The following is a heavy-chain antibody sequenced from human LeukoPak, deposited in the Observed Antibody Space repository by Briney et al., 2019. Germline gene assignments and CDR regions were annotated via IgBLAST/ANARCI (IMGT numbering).Heavy chain of an antibody. D-gene: IGHD3-22*01. J-gene: IGHJ4*02. CDR2: IYYSGST. CDR3: ARDAGFDDSSGYYYSFDY. V-gene: IGHV4-30-4*01. Sequence: SQTLSLTCTVSGGSISSGDYYWSWIRQPPGKGLEWIGYIYYSGSTYYNPSLKSRVTISVDTSKNQFSLKLSSVTAADTAVYYCARDAGFDDSSGYYYSFDYWGQGTLVTVSS. CDR1: GGSISSGDYY.